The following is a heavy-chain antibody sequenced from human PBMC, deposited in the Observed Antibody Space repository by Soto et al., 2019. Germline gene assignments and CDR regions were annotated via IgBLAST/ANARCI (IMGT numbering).Heavy chain of an antibody. CDR1: GYTFTIYD. V-gene: IGHV1-8*01. J-gene: IGHJ6*03. Sequence: ASVKVSCTASGYTFTIYDINWVRQATGQGLEWMGWMNPNSGNTGYAQKFQGRVTMTRNTSISTAYMELSSLRSEDTAVYYCARGLGGGDYYYMDVWGKGTTVTVSS. CDR2: MNPNSGNT. D-gene: IGHD2-15*01. CDR3: ARGLGGGDYYYMDV.